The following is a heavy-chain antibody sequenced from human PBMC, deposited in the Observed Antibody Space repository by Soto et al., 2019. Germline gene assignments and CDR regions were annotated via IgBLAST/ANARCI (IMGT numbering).Heavy chain of an antibody. CDR2: MYTGGRT. CDR3: PRGGGGWDS. Sequence: GGSLRLSCVSSGLTVTGDQIYWVRQAPGKGLEWVSTMYTGGRTFYADSVRGRFTISRDETKNILYLQMDSLRVEDTAVYYCPRGGGGWDSWGQGSLVTVSS. V-gene: IGHV3-53*01. D-gene: IGHD6-19*01. J-gene: IGHJ4*02. CDR1: GLTVTGDQ.